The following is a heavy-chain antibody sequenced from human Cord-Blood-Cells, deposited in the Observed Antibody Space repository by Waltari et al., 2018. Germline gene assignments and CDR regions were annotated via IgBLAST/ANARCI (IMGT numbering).Heavy chain of an antibody. CDR2: IKSKTDGGTT. Sequence: SCAASGFTFSNAWMSWVRQAPGKGLEWVGRIKSKTDGGTTDYAAPVKGRFTISRDDSKNTLYLQMNSLKTEDTAVYYCTTDYEESYSSSSISNYFDYWGQGTLVTVSS. D-gene: IGHD6-6*01. V-gene: IGHV3-15*01. CDR3: TTDYEESYSSSSISNYFDY. J-gene: IGHJ4*02. CDR1: GFTFSNAW.